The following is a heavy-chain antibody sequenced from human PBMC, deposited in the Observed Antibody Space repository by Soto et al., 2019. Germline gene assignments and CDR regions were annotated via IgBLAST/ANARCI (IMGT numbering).Heavy chain of an antibody. V-gene: IGHV3-30*18. CDR3: AKDLLFGFWSPLDY. J-gene: IGHJ4*02. Sequence: GGSLRLSCAASGFTFSSYGMHWVRQAPGKGLEWVAVISYDGSNKYYADSVKGRFTISRDNSKNTLYLQMNSLSAEDTAVYYCAKDLLFGFWSPLDYWGQGTLVTVSS. CDR2: ISYDGSNK. CDR1: GFTFSSYG. D-gene: IGHD3-3*01.